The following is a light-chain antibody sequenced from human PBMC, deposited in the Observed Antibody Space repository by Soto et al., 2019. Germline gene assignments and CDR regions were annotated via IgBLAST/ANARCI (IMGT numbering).Light chain of an antibody. CDR2: DSS. CDR1: QNISSH. J-gene: IGKJ4*01. CDR3: RQRSCWPFT. Sequence: DIVLTQSPATLSLSPGDRATLSCRASQNISSHLAWYRQTPGQAPRLLIYDSSSRAAGTPAWFGGWGSGTVSPITISSLEADDFGVYYCRQRSCWPFTFGGGTKVEIK. V-gene: IGKV3-11*01.